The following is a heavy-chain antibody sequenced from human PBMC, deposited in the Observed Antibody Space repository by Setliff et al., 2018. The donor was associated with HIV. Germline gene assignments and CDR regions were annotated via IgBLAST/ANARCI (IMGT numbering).Heavy chain of an antibody. CDR3: ASQYYYGSGSYLHYGMDV. Sequence: TLSLTCTVSGGSINSGSYYWSWIRQPAGKGLEWIGRIYTSGSTNYNPSLKSRVTISVDTSKNQFSLKLSSVTAADTAVYYCASQYYYGSGSYLHYGMDVWGQGTTVTVSS. D-gene: IGHD3-10*01. CDR2: IYTSGST. CDR1: GGSINSGSYY. J-gene: IGHJ6*02. V-gene: IGHV4-61*02.